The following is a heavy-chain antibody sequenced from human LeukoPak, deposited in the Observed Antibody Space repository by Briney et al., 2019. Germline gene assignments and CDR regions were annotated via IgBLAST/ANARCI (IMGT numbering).Heavy chain of an antibody. CDR3: ATGHYYYYGMDV. J-gene: IGHJ6*02. CDR2: IYSGGST. CDR1: GFTVSSNY. Sequence: GGSLRLSCAASGFTVSSNYMSWVRQAPGKGLEWVSVIYSGGSTYYADSVKGRITISRDNSKNTLYLQMNSLRAEDTAVYYCATGHYYYYGMDVWGQGTTVTVSS. V-gene: IGHV3-53*01.